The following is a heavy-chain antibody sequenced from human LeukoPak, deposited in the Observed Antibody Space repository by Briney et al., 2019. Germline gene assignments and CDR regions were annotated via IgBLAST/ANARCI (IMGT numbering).Heavy chain of an antibody. CDR2: IYDIGST. CDR1: GGSISSYY. D-gene: IGHD6-6*01. CDR3: ARRPRYSSSSRYYYYGMDV. Sequence: SETLSLTCTVSGGSISSYYWSWIRQPPGKGLEWIGYIYDIGSTNYNPSLKSRVTISVDTSKNQFSLKLSSVTAADTAVYYCARRPRYSSSSRYYYYGMDVWGQGTTVTVSS. V-gene: IGHV4-59*08. J-gene: IGHJ6*02.